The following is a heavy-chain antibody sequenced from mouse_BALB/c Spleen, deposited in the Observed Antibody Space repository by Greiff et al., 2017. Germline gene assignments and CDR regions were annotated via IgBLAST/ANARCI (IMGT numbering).Heavy chain of an antibody. D-gene: IGHD2-14*01. CDR3: ARVRRRDFDG. CDR2: ISDGGSYT. Sequence: EVMLVESGGGLVMPGGSLKLSCAASGFTFSDYYMYWVRQTPEKRLEWVATISDGGSYTYYPDSVKGRFTISRDNDKNNLYLQMSSLKSEDTAMYYCARVRRRDFDGWGAGTTVTVSS. CDR1: GFTFSDYY. V-gene: IGHV5-4*02. J-gene: IGHJ1*01.